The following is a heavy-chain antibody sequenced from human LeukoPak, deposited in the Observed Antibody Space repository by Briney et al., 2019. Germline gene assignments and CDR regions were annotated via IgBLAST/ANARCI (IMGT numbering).Heavy chain of an antibody. V-gene: IGHV1-46*01. J-gene: IGHJ3*02. CDR2: INPSGGST. Sequence: GASVKVSRKASGYTFTSYYMHWVRQAPGQGLEWMGIINPSGGSTSYAQKFQGRVTMTRDTSTSTVYMELSSLRSEDTAVYYCARPHSSRDYAFDIWGQGTMVTVSS. D-gene: IGHD2-2*01. CDR3: ARPHSSRDYAFDI. CDR1: GYTFTSYY.